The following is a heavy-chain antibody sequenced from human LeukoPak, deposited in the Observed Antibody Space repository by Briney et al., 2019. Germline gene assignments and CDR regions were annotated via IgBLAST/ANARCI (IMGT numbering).Heavy chain of an antibody. CDR1: GFTFSNYA. V-gene: IGHV3-23*01. CDR2: ISETGGTI. Sequence: GGSLRLSCAPSGFTFSNYAMSWVRQAPGKGLEWVSAISETGGTIHYADSVRGRFIISRDNSKNTLYLQMNSLRAEDTAVYYCAREMTIITYSFDSWGQGTLFTVSS. J-gene: IGHJ4*02. CDR3: AREMTIITYSFDS. D-gene: IGHD5-24*01.